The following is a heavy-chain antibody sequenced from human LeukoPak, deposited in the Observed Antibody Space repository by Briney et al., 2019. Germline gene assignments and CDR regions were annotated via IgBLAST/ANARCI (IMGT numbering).Heavy chain of an antibody. CDR3: TRGAGWLIDY. J-gene: IGHJ4*02. D-gene: IGHD3-16*01. CDR1: GGSISSSSYY. Sequence: NTSETLSLTCTVSGGSISSSSYYWGWIRQPPGKGLEWIGSIYYSGSTYYNPSLKSRVTISADTSKNQFSLKLNSLTTADTAVYYCTRGAGWLIDYWGQGILVTVSS. CDR2: IYYSGST. V-gene: IGHV4-39*07.